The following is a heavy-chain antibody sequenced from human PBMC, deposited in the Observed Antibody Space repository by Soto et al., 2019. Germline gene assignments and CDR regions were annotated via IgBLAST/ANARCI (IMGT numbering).Heavy chain of an antibody. Sequence: GGSLRLSCAASGFSFSSYWMHWVRQGPGKGLEWISRISFDETRTNYADSVKGRFTISRDNAKNTLFLQMNSLRAEDTAVYYCARGGAATPYGMIVWGQGTTVTVSS. CDR2: ISFDETRT. J-gene: IGHJ6*02. CDR3: ARGGAATPYGMIV. CDR1: GFSFSSYW. V-gene: IGHV3-74*01. D-gene: IGHD1-26*01.